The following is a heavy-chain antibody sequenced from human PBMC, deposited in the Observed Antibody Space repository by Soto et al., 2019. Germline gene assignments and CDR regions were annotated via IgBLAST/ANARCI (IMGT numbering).Heavy chain of an antibody. D-gene: IGHD6-6*01. V-gene: IGHV3-33*01. CDR2: IWYDGSNK. J-gene: IGHJ4*02. CDR3: ARGKYGSSSKYSFFDY. Sequence: QVQLVESGGGVVQPGRSLRLSCAASGFTFSSYGMHWVRQAPGKGLEWVAGIWYDGSNKYYADSVKGRFTISRDNSKNPLYLQMNSLRAEDTAVYYCARGKYGSSSKYSFFDYWGQGTLVTVSS. CDR1: GFTFSSYG.